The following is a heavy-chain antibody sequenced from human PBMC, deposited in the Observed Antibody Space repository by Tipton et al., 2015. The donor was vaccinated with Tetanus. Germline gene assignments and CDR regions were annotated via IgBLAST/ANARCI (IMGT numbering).Heavy chain of an antibody. V-gene: IGHV3-30*03. CDR1: GFTFSSYG. Sequence: SLRLSCAASGFTFSSYGMHWIRQAPGKGLEWVAVISYDGSNKYYADSVKGRFTISRDNSKNTLYLQMNSLRAEDTAVYYCAMIIALDCSSTSCSEYYYYYGMDVWGQGTTVTVSS. CDR2: ISYDGSNK. J-gene: IGHJ6*02. CDR3: AMIIALDCSSTSCSEYYYYYGMDV. D-gene: IGHD2-2*01.